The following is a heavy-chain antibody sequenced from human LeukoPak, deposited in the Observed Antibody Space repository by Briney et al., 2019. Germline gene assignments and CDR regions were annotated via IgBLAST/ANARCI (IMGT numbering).Heavy chain of an antibody. Sequence: ASVTVSCKASGYTFTSYYMHWVRQAPGQGLEWMGIINPSGGSTSYAQKFQGRVTMTRDTSTSTVYMGLSSLRAEDTAFYYCAKDTLWWLNGMDVWGQGTTVTVSS. D-gene: IGHD2-21*01. CDR1: GYTFTSYY. V-gene: IGHV1-46*01. CDR3: AKDTLWWLNGMDV. CDR2: INPSGGST. J-gene: IGHJ6*02.